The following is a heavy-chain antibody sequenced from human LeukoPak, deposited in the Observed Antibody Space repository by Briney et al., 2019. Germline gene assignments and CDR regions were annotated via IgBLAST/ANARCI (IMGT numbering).Heavy chain of an antibody. D-gene: IGHD2-15*01. CDR1: GFTFSSYS. V-gene: IGHV3-33*06. Sequence: PGGSLRLSCAASGFTFSSYSMNWVRQAPGKGLDWVAVIWYDGSNKYYADSVKGRFTISRDNSKNTLYLQMNSLRAEDTAVYYCAKFSGSTPFDPWGQGTLVTVSS. CDR3: AKFSGSTPFDP. CDR2: IWYDGSNK. J-gene: IGHJ5*02.